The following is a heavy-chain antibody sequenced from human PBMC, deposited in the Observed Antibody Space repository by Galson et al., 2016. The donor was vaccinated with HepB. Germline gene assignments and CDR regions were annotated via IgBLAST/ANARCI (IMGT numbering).Heavy chain of an antibody. V-gene: IGHV3-74*01. CDR3: EGGTI. J-gene: IGHJ4*01. D-gene: IGHD1-1*01. Sequence: LRLSCAASGFNFSTYWMHWVRQVPGKGLVWLSRIKGDGSSISYVDSVKGRFTISRDNTKKMLYLQMDSLRVEDSAIYYCEGGTIWGHGTLVTVSS. CDR2: IKGDGSSI. CDR1: GFNFSTYW.